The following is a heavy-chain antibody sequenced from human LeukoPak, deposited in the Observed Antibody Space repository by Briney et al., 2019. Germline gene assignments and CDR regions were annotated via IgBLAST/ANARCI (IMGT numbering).Heavy chain of an antibody. CDR3: ARDIGDGYHYFDY. J-gene: IGHJ4*02. CDR1: GFTFSSYG. Sequence: GGSLRLSCAASGFTFSSYGMHWVRQAPGKGLEWVAVIWYDGSNKYYADSVKGRFTISRDNSKNTLYLQMNSLRAEDTAVYYCARDIGDGYHYFDYWGQGTLVTVSS. D-gene: IGHD5-24*01. V-gene: IGHV3-33*01. CDR2: IWYDGSNK.